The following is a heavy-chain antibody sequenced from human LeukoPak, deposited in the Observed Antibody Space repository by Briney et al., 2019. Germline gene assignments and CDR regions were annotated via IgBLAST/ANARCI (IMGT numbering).Heavy chain of an antibody. D-gene: IGHD3-16*01. CDR3: TRQTWMGVWKLGGTY. V-gene: IGHV4-34*01. CDR1: GFTFSSYS. CDR2: INHSGST. J-gene: IGHJ4*02. Sequence: GSLRLSCAASGFTFSSYSMNWVRQPPGKGLEWIGEINHSGSTNYNPSLKSRVTISVDTSKNQFSLKLSSVTAADAAAYYCTRQTWMGVWKLGGTYWGQGTLVTVSS.